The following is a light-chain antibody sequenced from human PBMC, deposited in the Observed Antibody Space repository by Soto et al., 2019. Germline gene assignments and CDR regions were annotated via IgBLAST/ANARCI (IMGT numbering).Light chain of an antibody. CDR1: SSNIGGTNY. J-gene: IGLJ2*01. CDR3: PARDDRLCAVI. V-gene: IGLV1-47*03. CDR2: SNY. Sequence: QSVLTQTPSASGTPGQRVFISCSGSSSNIGGTNYAYWYQQLPGAAPKLLMHSNYFRPSGVPERISVSKSGTSASLASSSLWAEDGADYSGPARDDRLCAVIIGGVT.